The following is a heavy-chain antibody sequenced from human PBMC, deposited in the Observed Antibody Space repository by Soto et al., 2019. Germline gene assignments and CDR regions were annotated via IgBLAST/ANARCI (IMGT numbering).Heavy chain of an antibody. Sequence: QITLRESGPALVKPTQTLTLTCTFSGFSLSTSGEAVGWIRQPPGKGLEWLALIYWNGIERYSPSLKNRLSITKDTSKNNVVLTMRNMDPVDTATYYCAHGDPLDFHYWGQGTLVTVSS. D-gene: IGHD3-10*01. V-gene: IGHV2-5*01. J-gene: IGHJ4*02. CDR2: IYWNGIE. CDR1: GFSLSTSGEA. CDR3: AHGDPLDFHY.